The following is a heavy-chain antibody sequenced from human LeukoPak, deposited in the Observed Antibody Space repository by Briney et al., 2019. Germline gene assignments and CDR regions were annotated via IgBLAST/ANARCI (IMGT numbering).Heavy chain of an antibody. J-gene: IGHJ4*02. CDR3: AKGGPPTGASPRPWDFNY. CDR1: RFTFSTYG. CDR2: ISYDGSNK. Sequence: GRSLRLSCAASRFTFSTYGMHWVRQAPGKGLEWVAVISYDGSNKYYADSVKGRFTISRDNSKNTLYLQMNSLRVEDTAVYYCAKGGPPTGASPRPWDFNYWGQGTLVTVSS. V-gene: IGHV3-30*18. D-gene: IGHD1-26*01.